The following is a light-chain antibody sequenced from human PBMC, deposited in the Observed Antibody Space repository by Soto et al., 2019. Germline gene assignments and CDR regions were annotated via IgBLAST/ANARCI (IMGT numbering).Light chain of an antibody. CDR1: QSISSY. CDR3: QQSYSNPYS. J-gene: IGKJ2*03. CDR2: AAS. Sequence: DIQMTQSPPSLSASVGDRVTITCRASQSISSYLNWYQQKRGQAPKLLIYAASSLQSGVPSRFSGSGSGTDFTLTITSLQPEDFATYYCQQSYSNPYSFGQGTKLEIK. V-gene: IGKV1-39*01.